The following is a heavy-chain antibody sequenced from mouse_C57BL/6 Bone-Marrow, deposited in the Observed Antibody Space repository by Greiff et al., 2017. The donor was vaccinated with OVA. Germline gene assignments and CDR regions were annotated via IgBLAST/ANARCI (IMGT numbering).Heavy chain of an antibody. CDR2: IDPSDSYT. Sequence: QVQLQQPGAELVRPGTSVKLSCKASGYTFTSYWMHWVKQRPGQGLEWIGVIDPSDSYTNYNQKFKGKATLTVDTSSSTAYMQLSSLTSEDSAVYYCARIRLRGWYFDVWGTGTTVTVSS. J-gene: IGHJ1*03. CDR1: GYTFTSYW. CDR3: ARIRLRGWYFDV. V-gene: IGHV1-59*01. D-gene: IGHD1-1*01.